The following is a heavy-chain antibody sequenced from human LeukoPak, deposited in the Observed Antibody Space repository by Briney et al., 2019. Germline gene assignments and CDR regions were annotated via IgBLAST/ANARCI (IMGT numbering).Heavy chain of an antibody. CDR2: IKNKINSYTT. CDR1: GFTFSDHF. V-gene: IGHV3-72*01. J-gene: IGHJ4*02. Sequence: GGSLRLSCAASGFTFSDHFMDWVRQAPGKGLEWVGRIKNKINSYTTQYAASVKGRFTISRDDSKNSMYLQMNSLKTEDTAVYFCVRISSSSGYNFDCWGQGTLVTVSS. CDR3: VRISSSSGYNFDC. D-gene: IGHD6-6*01.